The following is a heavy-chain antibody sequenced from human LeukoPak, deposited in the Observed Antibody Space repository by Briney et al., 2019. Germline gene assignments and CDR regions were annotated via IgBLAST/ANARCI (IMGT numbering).Heavy chain of an antibody. CDR3: ARRGSGSYYKPYDAFDI. D-gene: IGHD3-10*01. J-gene: IGHJ3*02. CDR1: GGTFSSYA. CDR2: ITPILGIA. V-gene: IGHV1-69*04. Sequence: ASVKVSCKASGGTFSSYAISWVRQAPGQGLEWMGRITPILGIANYAQKFQGRVTITADKSTSTAYMELSSLRSEDTAVYYCARRGSGSYYKPYDAFDIWGQGTMVTVSS.